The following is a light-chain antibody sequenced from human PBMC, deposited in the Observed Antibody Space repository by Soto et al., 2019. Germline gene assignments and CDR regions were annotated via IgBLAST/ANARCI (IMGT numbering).Light chain of an antibody. Sequence: QSALTQPPSASGSPGQSVTISCTGTNSDVGGYNYVSWYQQYPGKAPQLVIYEVNKRPSGVPDRFSGSKSGNTASLTVFGLQADDEADYYCSSYVGTKSYVFGTGTKLTVL. CDR1: NSDVGGYNY. J-gene: IGLJ1*01. V-gene: IGLV2-8*01. CDR3: SSYVGTKSYV. CDR2: EVN.